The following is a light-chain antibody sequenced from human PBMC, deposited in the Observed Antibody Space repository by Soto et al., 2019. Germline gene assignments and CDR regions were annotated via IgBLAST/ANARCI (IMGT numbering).Light chain of an antibody. CDR1: QSVSSSY. Sequence: EIVLTQSPGTLSLSPGERATLSCRASQSVSSSYLAWYQQKPGQAPRLLMYGASSRATGTPDRFSGSGSVTDFTLTISRLEPEDFAVYYCQQYGSSVNTFGQGTKLEIK. CDR3: QQYGSSVNT. V-gene: IGKV3-20*01. J-gene: IGKJ2*01. CDR2: GAS.